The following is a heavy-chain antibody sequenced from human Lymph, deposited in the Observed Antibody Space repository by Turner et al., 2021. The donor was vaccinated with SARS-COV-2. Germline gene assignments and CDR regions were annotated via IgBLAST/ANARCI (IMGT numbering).Heavy chain of an antibody. CDR2: IWFDGSNK. V-gene: IGHV3-33*01. CDR1: EFTFSNSG. CDR3: ARHNGGRLDY. J-gene: IGHJ4*02. D-gene: IGHD3-16*01. Sequence: QVQLVESGGGVVQPGRSRRLSCAASEFTFSNSGMHWVRQAPGKGLEWVEVIWFDGSNKYYADSVKGRFTISRDNSKNTLYLQMNSLRAEDTAVYYCARHNGGRLDYWGQGTLVTVSS.